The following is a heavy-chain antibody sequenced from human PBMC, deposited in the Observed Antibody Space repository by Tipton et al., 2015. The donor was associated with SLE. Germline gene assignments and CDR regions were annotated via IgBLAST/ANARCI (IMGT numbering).Heavy chain of an antibody. J-gene: IGHJ4*02. CDR3: ARGETRIAAAGLFDY. Sequence: TLSLTCAVSGYSISSGYYWGWIRQPPGKGLEWIGSIYHSGSTYYNPSLKSRVTISVDTSKNQFSLKLNSVTAADTAVYYCARGETRIAAAGLFDYWGQGTLVTVSS. D-gene: IGHD6-13*01. V-gene: IGHV4-38-2*01. CDR2: IYHSGST. CDR1: GYSISSGYY.